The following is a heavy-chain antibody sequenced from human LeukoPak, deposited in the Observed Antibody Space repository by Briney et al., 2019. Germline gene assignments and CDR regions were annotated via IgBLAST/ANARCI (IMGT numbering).Heavy chain of an antibody. V-gene: IGHV1-8*01. D-gene: IGHD6-19*01. Sequence: GASVKDSCKASGYTFTSYDINWVRQATGQGLEWMGWMNPNSGNTGYAQKIQGRVTMTRNTSISTAYMELSRVRSEDTAVYYCARVKVAGPRSFDPWGQGTLVTVSS. J-gene: IGHJ5*02. CDR1: GYTFTSYD. CDR2: MNPNSGNT. CDR3: ARVKVAGPRSFDP.